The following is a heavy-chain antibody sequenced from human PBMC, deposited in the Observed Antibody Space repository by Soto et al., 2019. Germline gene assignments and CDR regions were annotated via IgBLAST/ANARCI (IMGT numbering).Heavy chain of an antibody. V-gene: IGHV3-23*01. J-gene: IGHJ4*02. Sequence: EVQLLESGGGLVQPGGSLRLSCAASGFAVSTYAMSWVRKTPGKGLEWVSTITGSGGSTYYADAVKGRFTISRDNSRNTLYLQMSCLRAEDTAVYSCASQRPCGGGTCFSLRFFDRWGQGTLVTVSS. D-gene: IGHD2-15*01. CDR2: ITGSGGST. CDR3: ASQRPCGGGTCFSLRFFDR. CDR1: GFAVSTYA.